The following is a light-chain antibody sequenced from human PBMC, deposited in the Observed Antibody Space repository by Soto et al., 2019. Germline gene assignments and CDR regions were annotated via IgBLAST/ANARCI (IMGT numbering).Light chain of an antibody. CDR3: QQYNNWPPVT. CDR1: QSVSSK. V-gene: IGKV3-15*01. Sequence: EIVMTQSPATLSVSLGERATLSCRASQSVSSKLAWYQQKPGQAPRLLIYGASTRATGIPARFSGSGSGTEFTLTIDSLQSEDFAVYYCQQYNNWPPVTFGGGTKVEI. J-gene: IGKJ4*01. CDR2: GAS.